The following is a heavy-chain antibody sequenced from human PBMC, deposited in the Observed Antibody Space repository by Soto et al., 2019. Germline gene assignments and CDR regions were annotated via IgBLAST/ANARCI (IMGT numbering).Heavy chain of an antibody. V-gene: IGHV4-31*03. CDR1: GGSISSCGFY. Sequence: LSLTCTVSGGSISSCGFYCCLIGEHLGKGLEWIGYIYYSGSTYYNPSLKSRVTISVDTSKNQFSLKLSSVTAADTAVYYCARARALRFLEWLPYYYGMDVWGQGTTVTVSS. CDR3: ARARALRFLEWLPYYYGMDV. D-gene: IGHD3-3*01. J-gene: IGHJ6*02. CDR2: IYYSGST.